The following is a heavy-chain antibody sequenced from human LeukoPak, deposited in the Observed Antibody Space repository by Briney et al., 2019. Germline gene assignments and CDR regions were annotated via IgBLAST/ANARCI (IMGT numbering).Heavy chain of an antibody. CDR1: GFTFSSYA. CDR2: ISGSGGST. V-gene: IGHV3-23*01. CDR3: AKDQNPYRIAAAGNCHY. D-gene: IGHD6-13*01. Sequence: GGSLRLSCAASGFTFSSYAMSWVRQAPGNGLEWVSAISGSGGSTYYADSVKGRFTISRDNSKNTLYLQMNSLRAEDTAVYYCAKDQNPYRIAAAGNCHYWGQGTLVTVSS. J-gene: IGHJ4*02.